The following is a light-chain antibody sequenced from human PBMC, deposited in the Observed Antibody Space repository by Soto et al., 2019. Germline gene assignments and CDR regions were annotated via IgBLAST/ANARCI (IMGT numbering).Light chain of an antibody. J-gene: IGKJ3*01. CDR1: QTVNRY. CDR2: DAF. Sequence: VVSQSPDTLYLCQGETATLACRASQTVNRYVAWYQQRVGQAPRLVMYDAFSRATGVAAGFAGSGAATDCSLAIANLEPEDVVVCYGQQRGKWTSTLGPGTKEDI. CDR3: QQRGKWTST. V-gene: IGKV3-11*01.